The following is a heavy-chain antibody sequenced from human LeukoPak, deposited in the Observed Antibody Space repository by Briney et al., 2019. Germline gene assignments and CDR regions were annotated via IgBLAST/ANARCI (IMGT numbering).Heavy chain of an antibody. CDR1: GVTFSSXX. CDR2: IGGTGGNS. D-gene: IGHD1-26*01. CDR3: AXXXWELLN. V-gene: IGHV3-23*01. J-gene: IGHJ4*02. Sequence: LSCAASGVTFSSXXMSWVGQAPGKXLEFVSSIGGTGGNSYYADSVNVPFTISRYNSKNTLYLQMNSLTDEYTAVYYCAXXXWELLNWGQGTLVXVSS.